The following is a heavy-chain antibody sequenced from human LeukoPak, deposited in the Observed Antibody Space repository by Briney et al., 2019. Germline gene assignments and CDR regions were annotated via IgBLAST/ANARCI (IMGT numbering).Heavy chain of an antibody. Sequence: PSETLSLTCTVSGGSISSGDYYWSWIRQPPGKGLEWIGYIYYSGSTYYNPSLKSRVTISVDTSKNQFSLKLGSVTAADTAVYYCARGLVATIRNWFDPWGQGTLVTVSS. CDR1: GGSISSGDYY. J-gene: IGHJ5*02. D-gene: IGHD5-12*01. CDR3: ARGLVATIRNWFDP. CDR2: IYYSGST. V-gene: IGHV4-30-4*01.